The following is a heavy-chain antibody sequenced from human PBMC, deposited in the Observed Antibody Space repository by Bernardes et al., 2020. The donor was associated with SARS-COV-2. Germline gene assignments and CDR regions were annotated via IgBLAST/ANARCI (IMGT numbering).Heavy chain of an antibody. D-gene: IGHD3-10*01. Sequence: GSSLRVCCEASAFTFGDHSMNWVRQVPGKGLEWVSSISGSSSYRYYADSVRGRFTISRDNAKNSLFLQMNSLRVDDTAVYYCARDRGRAPLMYWHFDLWGRGTLVTVSS. CDR3: ARDRGRAPLMYWHFDL. J-gene: IGHJ2*01. V-gene: IGHV3-21*06. CDR1: AFTFGDHS. CDR2: ISGSSSYR.